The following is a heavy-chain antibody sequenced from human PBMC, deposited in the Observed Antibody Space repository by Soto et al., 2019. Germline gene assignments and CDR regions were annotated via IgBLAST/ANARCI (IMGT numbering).Heavy chain of an antibody. D-gene: IGHD6-19*01. J-gene: IGHJ3*02. Sequence: QVQQQPWGAGLLKPSETLSLTCTVYAGSFSHYYWNWIRQSPAKGLEWSGKIKHGGSSSYNPSLRSRVSISVDMSKNQFSLTLSSVTAADTAVYYCARGGSSDWQVALDIWGQGTMVPVSS. CDR1: AGSFSHYY. V-gene: IGHV4-34*01. CDR3: ARGGSSDWQVALDI. CDR2: IKHGGSS.